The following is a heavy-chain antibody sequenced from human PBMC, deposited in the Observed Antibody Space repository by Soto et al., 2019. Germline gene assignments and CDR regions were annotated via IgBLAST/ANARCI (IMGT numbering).Heavy chain of an antibody. J-gene: IGHJ4*02. CDR1: GFTFSSYG. D-gene: IGHD3-22*01. CDR3: AIDSTASSGYYSY. Sequence: PGGSLRLSCAASGFTFSSYGMHWVRQAPGKGLECVAVIWYDGSNKYYADSVTGRFTISRDNSKNTLYLQMNSLSAEDTPVYYCAIDSTASSGYYSYWGQGTLVTVSS. V-gene: IGHV3-33*01. CDR2: IWYDGSNK.